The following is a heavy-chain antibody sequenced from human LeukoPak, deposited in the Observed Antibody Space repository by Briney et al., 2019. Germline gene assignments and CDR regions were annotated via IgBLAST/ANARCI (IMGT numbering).Heavy chain of an antibody. J-gene: IGHJ4*02. D-gene: IGHD3-10*01. CDR2: IIPIFGTA. CDR3: ATDPSYGSGSFHGNY. Sequence: GASVKVSCKASGGTFSSYAISWVRQAPGQGLEWMGGIIPIFGTANYAQKFQGRVTMTEDTSTDTAYMELSSLRSEDTAVYYCATDPSYGSGSFHGNYWGQGTLVTVSS. V-gene: IGHV1-69*06. CDR1: GGTFSSYA.